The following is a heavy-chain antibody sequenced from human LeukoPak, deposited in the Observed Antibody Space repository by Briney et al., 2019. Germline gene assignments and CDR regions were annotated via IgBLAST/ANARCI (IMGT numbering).Heavy chain of an antibody. CDR3: ARGSVGAAVGLS. CDR1: GFTFSSYS. J-gene: IGHJ4*02. V-gene: IGHV3-21*04. Sequence: SGGSLRLSCAASGFTFSSYSMNWVRQAPGKGLEWVTSISSSSSYIYYADSVKGRFTISRDNAKNSLYLQMNSLRAEDTAVYYCARGSVGAAVGLSWGQGTLVTVS. D-gene: IGHD6-13*01. CDR2: ISSSSSYI.